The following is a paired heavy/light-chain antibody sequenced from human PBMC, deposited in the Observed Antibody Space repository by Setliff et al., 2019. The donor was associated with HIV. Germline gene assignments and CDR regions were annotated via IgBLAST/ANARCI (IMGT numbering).Light chain of an antibody. J-gene: IGKJ1*01. CDR2: AAS. CDR3: QQSYSHPGT. CDR1: QSISSY. V-gene: IGKV1-39*01. Sequence: DIQMTQSPSSLSASVGDRVTITCRASQSISSYLNWYQQKPGKAPKLLIYAASSLQSGVPSRFSGSGSGTDFTLTISSLQPEDFATYYCQQSYSHPGTFGQGTKVEIK.
Heavy chain of an antibody. V-gene: IGHV1-69*12. J-gene: IGHJ4*02. CDR3: ARAPEAPRGSSGYEYYFDY. Sequence: QVQLVQSGAEVKKPGSSVKVSCKASGGTFSSYAISWVRQAPGQGLEWMGGIIPIFGTANYAQKFQGRVTITADESTSTAYMELSSLRSEDTAVYYCARAPEAPRGSSGYEYYFDYWGQGTLVTVSS. CDR1: GGTFSSYA. D-gene: IGHD5-12*01. CDR2: IIPIFGTA.